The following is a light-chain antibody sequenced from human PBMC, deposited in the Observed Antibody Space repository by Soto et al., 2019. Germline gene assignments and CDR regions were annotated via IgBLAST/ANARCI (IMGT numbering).Light chain of an antibody. CDR3: QQYNSSPWT. CDR1: QSISSW. CDR2: KAS. V-gene: IGKV1-5*03. J-gene: IGKJ1*01. Sequence: DIQMTQSPSTLSASVGDRVTITCRASQSISSWLAWYQQKPGKAPKLLIYKASSLESGVPSRFSGSGSGTEFTINISSLQPDEFATYYCQQYNSSPWTFGQGTKVEIK.